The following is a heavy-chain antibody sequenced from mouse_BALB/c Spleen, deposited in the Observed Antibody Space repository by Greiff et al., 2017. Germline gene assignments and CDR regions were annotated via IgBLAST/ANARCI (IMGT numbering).Heavy chain of an antibody. V-gene: IGHV1-14*01. D-gene: IGHD2-1*01. CDR2: INPYNDGT. CDR3: ASRGGNYFWYFDV. J-gene: IGHJ1*01. CDR1: GYTFTSYV. Sequence: VHVKQSGPELVKPGASVKMSCKASGYTFTSYVMHWVKQKPGQGLEWIGYINPYNDGTKYNEKFKGKATLTSDKSSSTAYMELSSLTSEDSAVYYCASRGGNYFWYFDVWGAGTTVTVSS.